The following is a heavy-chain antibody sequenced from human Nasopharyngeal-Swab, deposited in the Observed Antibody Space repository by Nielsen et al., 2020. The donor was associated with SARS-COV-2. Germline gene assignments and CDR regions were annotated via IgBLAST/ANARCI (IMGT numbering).Heavy chain of an antibody. CDR3: AKGRTYCSGTSCFSFDS. Sequence: GEALKISWAASGFTFSSYAMSWVRQAPGKGLEWVSGISLSGGGTYYADSVKGRFTISRDNSKDTLNLQMHSLRAEDTAVYYCAKGRTYCSGTSCFSFDSWGQGTMVTVSS. V-gene: IGHV3-23*01. J-gene: IGHJ4*02. CDR2: ISLSGGGT. D-gene: IGHD2-2*01. CDR1: GFTFSSYA.